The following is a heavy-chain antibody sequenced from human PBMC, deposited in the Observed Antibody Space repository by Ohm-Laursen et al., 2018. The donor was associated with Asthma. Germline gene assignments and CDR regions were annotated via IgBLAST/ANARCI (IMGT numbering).Heavy chain of an antibody. D-gene: IGHD1-26*01. Sequence: RSLRLSCAASGFTFSSYGMHWVRQAPGKGLEWVAVISYDGSNKYYADSVKGRFTISRDNSKNTLYLQMNSLRAEDTAVYYCAKDGSYYLYYWGQGTLVTVSS. CDR1: GFTFSSYG. J-gene: IGHJ4*02. CDR3: AKDGSYYLYY. CDR2: ISYDGSNK. V-gene: IGHV3-30*18.